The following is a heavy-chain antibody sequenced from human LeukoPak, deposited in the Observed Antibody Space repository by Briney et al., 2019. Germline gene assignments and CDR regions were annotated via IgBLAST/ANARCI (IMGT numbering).Heavy chain of an antibody. D-gene: IGHD1-26*01. CDR1: GGSLSGYY. V-gene: IGHV4-31*11. CDR3: ARGLGSYFPPSLNY. CDR2: IYYSGNT. Sequence: PSETLSLTCAVYGGSLSGYYWSWIRQHPGKGLEWIGYIYYSGNTYYNPSLKSRVTISVDTSKNQFSLKLSSVTAADTAVYYCARGLGSYFPPSLNYWGQGTLVTVSS. J-gene: IGHJ4*02.